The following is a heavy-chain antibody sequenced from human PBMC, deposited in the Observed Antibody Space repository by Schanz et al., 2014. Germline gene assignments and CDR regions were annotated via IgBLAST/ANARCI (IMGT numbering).Heavy chain of an antibody. CDR3: ARGVRIDY. Sequence: EVQLLESGGRLVQPGGSLRLSCTVSGFTVNNYAMNWVRQAPGKGLEWVSRMIGSGSSVFYADSVKGRFTISRDNAKNSLYLQMNSLTAEDTAVYYCARGVRIDYWGQGTLVTVSS. J-gene: IGHJ4*02. CDR1: GFTVNNYA. CDR2: MIGSGSSV. V-gene: IGHV3-21*02. D-gene: IGHD3-3*01.